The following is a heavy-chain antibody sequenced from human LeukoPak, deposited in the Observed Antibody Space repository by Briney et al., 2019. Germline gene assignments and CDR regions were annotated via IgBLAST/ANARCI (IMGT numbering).Heavy chain of an antibody. V-gene: IGHV1-2*02. CDR1: GYTFTGYY. Sequence: ASVKVSCKASGYTFTGYYMHWVRQAPGQGLEWMGWINPNSGGTNYAQKFQGRVTMTRDTSISTAYMKLSRLRSDDTAVYYCARDRGRRMLDAFDIWGQGTMVTVSS. CDR3: ARDRGRRMLDAFDI. J-gene: IGHJ3*02. D-gene: IGHD2/OR15-2a*01. CDR2: INPNSGGT.